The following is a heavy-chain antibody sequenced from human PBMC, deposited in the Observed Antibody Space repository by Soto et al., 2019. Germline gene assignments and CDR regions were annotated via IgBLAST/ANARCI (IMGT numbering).Heavy chain of an antibody. Sequence: SETLSLTCTVSGATVSRGDYFWTWIRQPPGKGLEWIGYIYSSGTTNYNPALKSRVTISLDTSRSYFSLKLTSVTAADTAIYYCARDRGSGGAIDYWGQGTLVTVSS. CDR3: ARDRGSGGAIDY. J-gene: IGHJ4*02. V-gene: IGHV4-61*03. CDR1: GATVSRGDYF. D-gene: IGHD1-26*01. CDR2: IYSSGTT.